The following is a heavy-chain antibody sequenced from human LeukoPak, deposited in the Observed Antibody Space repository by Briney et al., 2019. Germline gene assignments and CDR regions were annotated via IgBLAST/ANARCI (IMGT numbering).Heavy chain of an antibody. Sequence: SETLSLTCTVSGGSINSDYWTWIRQPPTKGLEWIGYIYSNGATSYNPSLKSRVTMSVDTSKKHFSLKMTSVTAADTAVYYCARYGGSGWVIDKWGQGNLVTVSS. J-gene: IGHJ4*02. CDR2: IYSNGAT. CDR3: ARYGGSGWVIDK. D-gene: IGHD6-19*01. V-gene: IGHV4-59*08. CDR1: GGSINSDY.